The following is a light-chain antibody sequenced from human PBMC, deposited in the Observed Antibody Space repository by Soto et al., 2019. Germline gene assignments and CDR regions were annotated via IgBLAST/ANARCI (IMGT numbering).Light chain of an antibody. Sequence: GDRVTLTCRASQTINNWVAWYQQKPGKAPKFLIYDASTLQRGVPSRFSGSGFGTEFSLTISSLQPDDFGSYYCQHTRTFGQGTKVEIK. CDR3: QHTRT. J-gene: IGKJ1*01. CDR2: DAS. CDR1: QTINNW. V-gene: IGKV1-5*01.